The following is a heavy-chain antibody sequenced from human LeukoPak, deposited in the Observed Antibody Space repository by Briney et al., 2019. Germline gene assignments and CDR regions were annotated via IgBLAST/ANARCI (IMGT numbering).Heavy chain of an antibody. V-gene: IGHV3-23*01. CDR3: AKEKAYCGGDCYSAFDY. CDR1: GFTFSSYA. Sequence: TGGSLRLSCAASGFTFSSYAMSWGRQGPGEGLGWVSAISGSGGSTYYAGAVKRRFTISRDNPKNTLYLQMNSLRAEDTAVYYCAKEKAYCGGDCYSAFDYWGQGTLVTVSS. D-gene: IGHD2-21*02. CDR2: ISGSGGST. J-gene: IGHJ4*02.